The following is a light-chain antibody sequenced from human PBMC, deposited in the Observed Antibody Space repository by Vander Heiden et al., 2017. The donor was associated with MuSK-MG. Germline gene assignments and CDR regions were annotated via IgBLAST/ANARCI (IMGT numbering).Light chain of an antibody. CDR3: HQSDSTGFT. CDR1: QSISNY. J-gene: IGKJ3*01. Sequence: DIQMTQSPSSLSASVGDSVTITCRASQSISNYLNWYQQKPGKAPKPLIYAASRLHSVVQSRFSGSEYRTDLDFTLTIRSLHPEDFGTYFCHQSDSTGFTFGHGTKVDIK. V-gene: IGKV1-39*01. CDR2: AAS.